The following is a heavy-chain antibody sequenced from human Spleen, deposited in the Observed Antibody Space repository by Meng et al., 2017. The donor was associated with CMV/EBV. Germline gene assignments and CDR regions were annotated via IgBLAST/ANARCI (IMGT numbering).Heavy chain of an antibody. V-gene: IGHV3-21*01. CDR1: GFTFSSYT. J-gene: IGHJ6*02. CDR2: ISHTSDYI. CDR3: ARASWGIAVAGTV. D-gene: IGHD6-19*01. Sequence: GESLKISCAASGFTFSSYTMNWVRQAPGKGLEWVSSISHTSDYIYYADSVKGRFTISRDNAQSSLYLQMNSLRAEDTAVYYCARASWGIAVAGTVWGQGTTVTVSS.